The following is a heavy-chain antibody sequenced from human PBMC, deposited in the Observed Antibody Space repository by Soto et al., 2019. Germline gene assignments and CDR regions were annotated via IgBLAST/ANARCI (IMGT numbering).Heavy chain of an antibody. CDR2: ISGSGGST. J-gene: IGHJ3*02. CDR3: TTASGYSGYDDAFDI. D-gene: IGHD5-12*01. Sequence: PGGSLRLSCAASGFTFSSYAMSWVRQAPGKGLEWVSAISGSGGSTYYADSVKGRFTISRDNSKNTLYLQMNSLKTEDTAVYYCTTASGYSGYDDAFDIWGQGTMVTVSS. V-gene: IGHV3-23*01. CDR1: GFTFSSYA.